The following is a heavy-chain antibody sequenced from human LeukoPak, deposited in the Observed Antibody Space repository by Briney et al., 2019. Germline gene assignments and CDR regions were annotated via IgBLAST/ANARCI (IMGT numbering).Heavy chain of an antibody. CDR3: ARDRWIKAGNIWLHYGMDI. V-gene: IGHV4-30-4*01. CDR2: MYYSGNT. CDR1: GGSLRSDDSY. J-gene: IGHJ6*02. D-gene: IGHD5-12*01. Sequence: SETLSLTCSVSGGSLRSDDSYWTWIRQSPGSGLEWIGYMYYSGNTYYNPSLKSRVTISEDRSKSQISLRLASSTAADTAVYYCARDRWIKAGNIWLHYGMDIWGQGITVTVSS.